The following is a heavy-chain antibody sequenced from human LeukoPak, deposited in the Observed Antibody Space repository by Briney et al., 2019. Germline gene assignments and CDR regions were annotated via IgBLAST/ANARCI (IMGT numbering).Heavy chain of an antibody. Sequence: SVKVSCKASGGTFISYAISWVRQVPGQGLEWMGGIIPIFGTANYAQKFQGRVTITADESTSTAYMELSSLRSEDTAVYYCARSTHCSSTSCYLDYWGQGTLVTVSS. CDR2: IIPIFGTA. CDR3: ARSTHCSSTSCYLDY. J-gene: IGHJ4*02. CDR1: GGTFISYA. V-gene: IGHV1-69*13. D-gene: IGHD2-2*01.